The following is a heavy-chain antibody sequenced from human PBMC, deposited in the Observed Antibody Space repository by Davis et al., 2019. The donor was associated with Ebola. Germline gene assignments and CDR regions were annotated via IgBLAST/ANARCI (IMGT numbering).Heavy chain of an antibody. CDR2: ISYDGSNK. CDR3: ARDQGRWELLGGFDY. J-gene: IGHJ4*02. V-gene: IGHV3-30-3*01. D-gene: IGHD1-26*01. Sequence: GGSLRLSCAASGFTFSSYVMHWVRQAPGKGLEWVAVISYDGSNKYYADSVKGRFTISRDNSKNTLYLQMNSLRAEDTAVYYCARDQGRWELLGGFDYWGQGTLVTVSS. CDR1: GFTFSSYV.